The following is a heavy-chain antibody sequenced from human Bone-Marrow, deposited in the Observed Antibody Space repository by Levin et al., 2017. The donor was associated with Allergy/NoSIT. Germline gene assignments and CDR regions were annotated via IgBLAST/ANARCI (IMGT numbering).Heavy chain of an antibody. CDR2: IHWDSGRI. CDR3: AKSGGRYNYGYRFDY. CDR1: GFIFDDYA. D-gene: IGHD5-18*01. V-gene: IGHV3-9*01. J-gene: IGHJ4*02. Sequence: PGESLKISCAASGFIFDDYAMHWVRQAPGKGLEWLSGIHWDSGRIAYADSVKGRFTISRDNAKNSLYLQMNSLRAEDTAFYYCAKSGGRYNYGYRFDYWGQGTLVTVSS.